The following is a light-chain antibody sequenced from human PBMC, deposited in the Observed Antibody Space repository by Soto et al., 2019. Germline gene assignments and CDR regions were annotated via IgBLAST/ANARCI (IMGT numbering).Light chain of an antibody. CDR2: AAS. J-gene: IGKJ5*01. Sequence: IQMTPSPSSLSASVGARVTIPCRASQSISSYLNWYQEKPGKAPKLLIYAASSLQSGVPSRFSGSGSGTDFTLTISSLQPEDFATYYCQQSYSTPITFGQGTRLENK. CDR3: QQSYSTPIT. V-gene: IGKV1-39*01. CDR1: QSISSY.